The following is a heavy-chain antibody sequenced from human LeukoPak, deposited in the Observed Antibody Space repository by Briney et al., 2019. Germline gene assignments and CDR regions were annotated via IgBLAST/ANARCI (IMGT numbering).Heavy chain of an antibody. Sequence: PETLSVTITVPGSSISSTYWSWIRKPPGKGLKWIGYIYYSGSTNYNPSPTSRVTISVDTTTHQFSLKLSSAPPAHTPAYYCASVGPNCSGGSCTDYWGQGTLVTVSS. D-gene: IGHD2-15*01. CDR3: ASVGPNCSGGSCTDY. CDR2: IYYSGST. J-gene: IGHJ4*02. CDR1: GSSISSTY. V-gene: IGHV4-59*01.